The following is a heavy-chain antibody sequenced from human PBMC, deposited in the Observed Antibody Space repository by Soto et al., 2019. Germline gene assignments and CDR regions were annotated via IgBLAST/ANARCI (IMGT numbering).Heavy chain of an antibody. D-gene: IGHD6-19*01. J-gene: IGHJ6*02. CDR3: ARGHYSSGFYYYGMDV. CDR1: GFTFSSYG. Sequence: GGSLRLSCAASGFTFSSYGMHWVRQAPGKGLEWVAVIWYDGSNKYYADSVKGRFTISRDNSKNTLYLQMNSLRAEDTAVYYCARGHYSSGFYYYGMDVWGQGTTVTVSS. CDR2: IWYDGSNK. V-gene: IGHV3-33*01.